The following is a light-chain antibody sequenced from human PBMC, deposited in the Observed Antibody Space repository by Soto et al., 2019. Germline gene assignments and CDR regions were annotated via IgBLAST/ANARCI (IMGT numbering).Light chain of an antibody. CDR3: SSYTSSSLVV. J-gene: IGLJ2*01. CDR2: DVS. V-gene: IGLV2-14*01. Sequence: QSALTQPASVSGSPGQSITISCTGTSRDVGGYNYVSWYQQHTGKAPKLMIYDVSNRPPGVSNRFSGSKSGNTSSLTISGRQSEYDADYYCSSYTSSSLVVFGGGTKVTVL. CDR1: SRDVGGYNY.